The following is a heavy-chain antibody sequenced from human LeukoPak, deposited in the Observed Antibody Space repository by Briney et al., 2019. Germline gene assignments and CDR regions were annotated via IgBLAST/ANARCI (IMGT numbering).Heavy chain of an antibody. CDR3: ARLGDY. CDR2: IYYTGST. J-gene: IGHJ4*02. CDR1: GGSISSYY. Sequence: SETLSLTCTVSGGSISSYYWSWIRQPPGKGLEWIGYIYYTGSTYYNPSLKSRVTISVDTSKNQFSLKLSSVTAADTAVYYCARLGDYWGQGTLVTVSS. D-gene: IGHD3-16*01. V-gene: IGHV4-59*08.